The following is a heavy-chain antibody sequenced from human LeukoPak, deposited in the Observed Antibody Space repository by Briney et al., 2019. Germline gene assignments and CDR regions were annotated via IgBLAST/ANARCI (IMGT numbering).Heavy chain of an antibody. CDR2: IIPIFGTA. CDR1: GGTFSSYA. V-gene: IGHV1-69*13. J-gene: IGHJ6*02. Sequence: SVKVSCKASGGTFSSYAISWVRQAPGQGLEWMGGIIPIFGTANYAQKFQGRVTITADESTSTAYMELSSLRSEDTAVYYCASAFYDSSGYYYVWGYYYGMDVWGQGTTVTVSS. D-gene: IGHD3-22*01. CDR3: ASAFYDSSGYYYVWGYYYGMDV.